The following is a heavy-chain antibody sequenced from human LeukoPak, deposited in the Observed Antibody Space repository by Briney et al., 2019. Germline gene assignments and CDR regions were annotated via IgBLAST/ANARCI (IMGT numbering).Heavy chain of an antibody. D-gene: IGHD3-22*01. CDR2: IIPIFGTA. Sequence: ASVKVSCKASGGTFSSYAISWVRQAPGQGLEWMRRIIPIFGTANYAQKFQGRVTITTDESTSTAYMELSSLRSEDTAVYYCASHLYYDSSGYKYYFDYWGQGTLVTVSS. J-gene: IGHJ4*02. V-gene: IGHV1-69*05. CDR1: GGTFSSYA. CDR3: ASHLYYDSSGYKYYFDY.